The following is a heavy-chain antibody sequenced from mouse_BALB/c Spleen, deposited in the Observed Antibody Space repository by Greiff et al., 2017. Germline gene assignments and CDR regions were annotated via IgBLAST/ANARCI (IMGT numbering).Heavy chain of an antibody. CDR3: AREGRHYYGLHWYFDV. Sequence: DVKLVESGGGLVKPGGSLKLSCAASGFTFSDYYMYWVRQTPEKRLEWVATISDGGSYTYYPDSVKGRFTISRDNAKNNLYLQMSSLKSEDTAMYYCAREGRHYYGLHWYFDVWGAGTTVTVSS. D-gene: IGHD1-1*01. J-gene: IGHJ1*01. CDR1: GFTFSDYY. CDR2: ISDGGSYT. V-gene: IGHV5-4*02.